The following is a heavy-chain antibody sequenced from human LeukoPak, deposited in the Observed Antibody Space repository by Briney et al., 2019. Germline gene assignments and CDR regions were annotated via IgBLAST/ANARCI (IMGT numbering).Heavy chain of an antibody. V-gene: IGHV3-23*01. CDR2: ISGSGGST. D-gene: IGHD4-17*01. J-gene: IGHJ4*02. CDR1: GSTFSSYA. Sequence: AGGSLRLSCAASGSTFSSYAMSWVRQAPGKGLEWVSAISGSGGSTYYADSVKGRFTISRDNSKNTLYLQMNRLRAEDTAVYYCAKDPFDLTTVTTYYFDYWGQGTLVTVSS. CDR3: AKDPFDLTTVTTYYFDY.